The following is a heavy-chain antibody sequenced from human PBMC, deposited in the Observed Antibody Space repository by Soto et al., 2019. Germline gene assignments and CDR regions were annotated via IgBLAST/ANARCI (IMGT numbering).Heavy chain of an antibody. Sequence: QVQLQESGPGLVKPSQTLSLTCTVSGDSISSGGYYWSWIRQHPGKGLEWIGYIYHSGTTYYNPSLKRRVTISVDTAKNQFSLKLSSVTAADTAIYYCARDHPGLATDYWGQGTLVTVSS. V-gene: IGHV4-31*03. CDR2: IYHSGTT. D-gene: IGHD5-12*01. J-gene: IGHJ4*02. CDR1: GDSISSGGYY. CDR3: ARDHPGLATDY.